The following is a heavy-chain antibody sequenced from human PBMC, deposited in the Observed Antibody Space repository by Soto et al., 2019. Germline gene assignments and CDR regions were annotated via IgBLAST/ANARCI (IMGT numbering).Heavy chain of an antibody. CDR2: IYKRGST. CDR3: ARIPSP. D-gene: IGHD2-21*01. Sequence: PSETLYLTCAVSGGSISSGGYSWSWIRQPPGKGLEWIGYIYKRGSTYYKSSLKSRDNISVDRYKNQLSLTQRSMTAADTAVYYCARIPSPWGQVTLVTVSS. J-gene: IGHJ5*02. CDR1: GGSISSGGYS. V-gene: IGHV4-30-2*01.